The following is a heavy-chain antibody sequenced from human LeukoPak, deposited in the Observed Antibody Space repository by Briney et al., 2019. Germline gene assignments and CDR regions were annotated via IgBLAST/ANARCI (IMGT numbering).Heavy chain of an antibody. CDR1: GDSFSSGSYF. Sequence: SETLSLTCTVSGDSFSSGSYFWGWIRQPPGKGLEWIGSIRYSGSTYYNPSLKSRLTISVDTSKNQFSLKLTSVTAADTAIYYCAQSLGSGNWIGNWFDPWGQGTLVTVSS. CDR2: IRYSGST. D-gene: IGHD1-1*01. J-gene: IGHJ5*02. CDR3: AQSLGSGNWIGNWFDP. V-gene: IGHV4-39*01.